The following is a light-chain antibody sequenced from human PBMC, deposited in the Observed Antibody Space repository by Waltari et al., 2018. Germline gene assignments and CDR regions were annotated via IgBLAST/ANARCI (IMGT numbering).Light chain of an antibody. Sequence: QSALTQPASVSGSPGQSITISCTGTSSDVGSYTLVSWYQQHPDKAPKLMIYELSNRPSGVSDRFSGAKSGNTASLTISGLQAEDEADYYCCSYTGSDTFVVLGGGTKLTVL. CDR2: ELS. CDR3: CSYTGSDTFVV. J-gene: IGLJ2*01. CDR1: SSDVGSYTL. V-gene: IGLV2-23*02.